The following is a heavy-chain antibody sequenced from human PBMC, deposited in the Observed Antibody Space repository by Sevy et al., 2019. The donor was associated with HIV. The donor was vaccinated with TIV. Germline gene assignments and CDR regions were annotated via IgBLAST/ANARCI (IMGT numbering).Heavy chain of an antibody. CDR2: LSGTGGST. J-gene: IGHJ4*02. Sequence: WGSLRLSCAASGFTFRNYAMSWVRQAPGKGLEWVSALSGTGGSTYYADSVKGRFTISRDNSKNTLYLQMNSLRVEDTAVYYCAKDLDIVAVAAAIRLSYWGQATLVTVSS. CDR3: AKDLDIVAVAAAIRLSY. D-gene: IGHD2-2*01. V-gene: IGHV3-23*01. CDR1: GFTFRNYA.